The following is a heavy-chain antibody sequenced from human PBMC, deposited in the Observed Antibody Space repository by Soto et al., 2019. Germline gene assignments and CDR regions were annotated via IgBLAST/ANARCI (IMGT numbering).Heavy chain of an antibody. CDR1: GYSFTSYW. V-gene: IGHV5-51*01. D-gene: IGHD3-10*01. J-gene: IGHJ5*02. CDR3: ARRGAEGFGELFWFDP. CDR2: IYPGDSDT. Sequence: GESLKISCKGSGYSFTSYWIGWVRQMPGKGLEWMGIIYPGDSDTRYSPSFQGQVTISADKSISTAYLQWSSLKASDTAMYYCARRGAEGFGELFWFDPWGQGTLVTVSS.